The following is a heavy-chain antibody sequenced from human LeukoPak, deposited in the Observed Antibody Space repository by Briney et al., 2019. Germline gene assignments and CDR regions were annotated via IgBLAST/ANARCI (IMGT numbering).Heavy chain of an antibody. V-gene: IGHV1-46*01. CDR3: ARELTYYDSSGRFDY. J-gene: IGHJ4*02. CDR1: EYTFTSYY. Sequence: ASVKVSCKASEYTFTSYYMHWVRQAPGQGLEWMGIINPSGGSTSYAQKFQGRVTMTRDMSTSTVYMELSSLRPEDTAVYYCARELTYYDSSGRFDYWGQGTLVTVSS. D-gene: IGHD3-22*01. CDR2: INPSGGST.